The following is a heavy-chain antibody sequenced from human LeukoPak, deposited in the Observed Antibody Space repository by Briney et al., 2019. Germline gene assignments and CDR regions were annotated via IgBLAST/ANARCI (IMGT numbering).Heavy chain of an antibody. D-gene: IGHD3-10*01. CDR1: GFTFSSYA. Sequence: GRSLRLSCAASGFTFSSYAMHWVRQAPGKGLEGVAVISYDGSNKYYADSVKGRFTISREHAKNSLYLQMNNLRAGDTAVYYCAREQNNRPSGSYVGGFDIWGQGTQVTVSS. J-gene: IGHJ3*02. CDR3: AREQNNRPSGSYVGGFDI. V-gene: IGHV3-30*14. CDR2: ISYDGSNK.